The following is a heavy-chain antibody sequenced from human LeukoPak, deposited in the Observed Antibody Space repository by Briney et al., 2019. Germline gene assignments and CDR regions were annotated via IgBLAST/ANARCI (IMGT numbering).Heavy chain of an antibody. D-gene: IGHD1-1*01. CDR1: GYTFTSYD. CDR3: ARGSTTGTTTDY. Sequence: ASVKVSCKASGYTFTSYDISWVRQAPGQGLEWMGWISAYNGNTNFAQNLQSRVTMTTDTSTSTAYMELRSLRSDDTAVYYCARGSTTGTTTDYWGQGTLVTVSS. V-gene: IGHV1-18*01. CDR2: ISAYNGNT. J-gene: IGHJ4*02.